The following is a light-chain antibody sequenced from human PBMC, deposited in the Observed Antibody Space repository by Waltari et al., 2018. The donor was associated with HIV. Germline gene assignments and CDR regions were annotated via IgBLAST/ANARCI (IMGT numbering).Light chain of an antibody. CDR1: SSDVGAYND. CDR2: DVT. CDR3: SSYTSAKTVV. V-gene: IGLV2-14*01. J-gene: IGLJ3*02. Sequence: QSALTQPASVSGSPGQSITISCTGTSSDVGAYNDVSWYQQHPGNVPKLLIFDVTNRPSGVSNRFSGSKSANTASLTISAVQAEDEAHYYCSSYTSAKTVVFGGGTKLTVL.